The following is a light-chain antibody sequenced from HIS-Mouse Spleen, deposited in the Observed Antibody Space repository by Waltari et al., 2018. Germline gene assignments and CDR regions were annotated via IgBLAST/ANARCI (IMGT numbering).Light chain of an antibody. V-gene: IGLV2-8*01. CDR2: EVS. CDR3: SSYAGSNIVV. CDR1: SSDVGGYNY. J-gene: IGLJ2*01. Sequence: QSALTQPPSASGSPGQSVTISCTGTSSDVGGYNYVSWYQQPPGNAPKLMIYEVSKLPSGVPDRFSGSKSGNTASLTVSGLQAEDEADYYCSSYAGSNIVVFGGGTKLTVL.